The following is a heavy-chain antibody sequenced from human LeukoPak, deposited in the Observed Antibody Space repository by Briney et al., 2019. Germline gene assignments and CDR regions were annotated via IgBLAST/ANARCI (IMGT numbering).Heavy chain of an antibody. D-gene: IGHD2/OR15-2a*01. Sequence: SGGSLRLSCAASGFTFSSYWMSWVRQAPGKGLEWVSSITSSSSYVFYADSVKGRFTISRDNAKNSLYLQMNSLRAEDTAVYYCARDWFHAIDYWGQGILVTVSS. CDR3: ARDWFHAIDY. J-gene: IGHJ4*02. CDR2: ITSSSSYV. CDR1: GFTFSSYW. V-gene: IGHV3-21*01.